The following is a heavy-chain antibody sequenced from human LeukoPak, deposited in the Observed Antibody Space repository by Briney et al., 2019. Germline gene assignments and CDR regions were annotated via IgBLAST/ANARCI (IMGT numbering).Heavy chain of an antibody. CDR2: ISASGGST. Sequence: GGSLRLSCAASEFTFSSYAMNWVRQAPGKGLEWVSAISASGGSTYYADSVKGRFSISRDNSKNTLYLQMNSLRAEDTAVYYCARGYGSGSYYKSWFDPWGQGTLVTVSS. CDR3: ARGYGSGSYYKSWFDP. D-gene: IGHD3-10*01. CDR1: EFTFSSYA. V-gene: IGHV3-23*01. J-gene: IGHJ5*02.